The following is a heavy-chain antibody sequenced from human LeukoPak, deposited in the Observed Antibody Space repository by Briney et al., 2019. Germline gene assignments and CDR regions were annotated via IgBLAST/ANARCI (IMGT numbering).Heavy chain of an antibody. CDR3: ARDRPYYDFWSGYYHFDY. D-gene: IGHD3-3*01. CDR1: GYSFTNYY. J-gene: IGHJ4*02. V-gene: IGHV1-46*01. Sequence: GASVKVSCKASGYSFTNYYIHWVRQAPGQGLEWMGIINPSGGRTSYAQKFQGRVTMTRDTSTSTAYMELRSLRSDDTAVYYCARDRPYYDFWSGYYHFDYWGQGTLVTVSS. CDR2: INPSGGRT.